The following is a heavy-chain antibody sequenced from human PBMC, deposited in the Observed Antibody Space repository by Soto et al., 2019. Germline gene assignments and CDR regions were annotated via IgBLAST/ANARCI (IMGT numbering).Heavy chain of an antibody. J-gene: IGHJ6*02. CDR1: GFIFSNFA. V-gene: IGHV3-23*01. CDR2: ISGSGGST. Sequence: GGSLRLSCAASGFIFSNFAMSWVRQAPGKGLEWVSGISGSGGSTYYADSVKGRFTISRDNSKNTVFLQMNSLKAEDTAVYYCAKSLSGYYYYVMDVWGQGTTVTVSS. CDR3: AKSLSGYYYYVMDV. D-gene: IGHD1-26*01.